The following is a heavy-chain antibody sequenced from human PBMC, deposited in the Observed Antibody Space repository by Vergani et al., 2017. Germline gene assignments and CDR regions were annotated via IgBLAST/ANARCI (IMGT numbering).Heavy chain of an antibody. J-gene: IGHJ5*02. Sequence: EVQLVESGGGLVQPGGSLRLSCAASGFTFSSYWMSWVRQAPGKGLEWVANIKQDGSEKYYVDSVKGRFTISRDNAKNSLYLQMNSLRAEDTAVYYCARDPRIAAAGTVDIDPWGQGTLVTVSS. CDR1: GFTFSSYW. CDR3: ARDPRIAAAGTVDIDP. CDR2: IKQDGSEK. V-gene: IGHV3-7*03. D-gene: IGHD6-13*01.